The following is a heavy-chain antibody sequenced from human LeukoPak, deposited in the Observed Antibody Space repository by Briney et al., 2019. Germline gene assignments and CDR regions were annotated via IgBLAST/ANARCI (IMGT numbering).Heavy chain of an antibody. D-gene: IGHD3-10*01. CDR1: GGSISSNSYY. V-gene: IGHV4-39*07. J-gene: IGHJ6*03. CDR3: ARDGDGQDPYYSYMAV. Sequence: SETLSLTCTVSGGSISSNSYYWGWIRQPPGMGLEWIMSIYDSGSTYYNPSIKSRVTLSVDTSKNKFSLKLSSLTAADPAVYYCARDGDGQDPYYSYMAVGGKGRTVT. CDR2: IYDSGST.